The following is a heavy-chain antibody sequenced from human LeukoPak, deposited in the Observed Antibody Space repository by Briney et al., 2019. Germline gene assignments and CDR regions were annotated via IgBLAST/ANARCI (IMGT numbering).Heavy chain of an antibody. D-gene: IGHD2-15*01. CDR2: IYSGGLDS. V-gene: IGHV3-23*05. Sequence: PGGSLRLSCAASGFAFSDYAMGWVRQAPGGGLEWVSSIYSGGLDSRYAASVKGRFAISRDISKNTVFLQMNSLRAGDTAVYYCAKGDRGGTFFTNGMDVWGQGTTVTVSS. J-gene: IGHJ6*02. CDR3: AKGDRGGTFFTNGMDV. CDR1: GFAFSDYA.